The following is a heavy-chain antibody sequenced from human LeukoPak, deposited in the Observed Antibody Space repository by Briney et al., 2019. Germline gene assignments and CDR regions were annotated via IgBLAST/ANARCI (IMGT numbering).Heavy chain of an antibody. V-gene: IGHV3-53*05. CDR2: IYSGGYT. Sequence: GGSLRLSCAASGFTVSSNYMSWVRQAPGKGLEWVSVIYSGGYTYYADSVKGRFTISRDNSKNTLYLQMNSLRAEDTAVYYCASGEQQLAHFDYWGQGTLVTVSS. CDR1: GFTVSSNY. J-gene: IGHJ4*02. D-gene: IGHD6-13*01. CDR3: ASGEQQLAHFDY.